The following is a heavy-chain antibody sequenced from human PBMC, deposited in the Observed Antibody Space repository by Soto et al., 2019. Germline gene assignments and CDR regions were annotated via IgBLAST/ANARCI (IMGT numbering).Heavy chain of an antibody. V-gene: IGHV3-33*01. CDR1: GFTFSSYG. D-gene: IGHD6-19*01. CDR3: ARIINTKQWLYYYGMDV. CDR2: IWYDGSNK. Sequence: GGSLRLSCAASGFTFSSYGMHWVRQAPGKGLEWVAVIWYDGSNKYYADSVKGRFTISRDNSKNTLYLQMNSLRAEDTAVYYCARIINTKQWLYYYGMDVWGQGTTVTVSS. J-gene: IGHJ6*02.